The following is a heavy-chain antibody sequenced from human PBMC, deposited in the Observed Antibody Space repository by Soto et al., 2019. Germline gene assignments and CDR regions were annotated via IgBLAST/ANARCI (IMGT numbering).Heavy chain of an antibody. J-gene: IGHJ5*02. Sequence: SETLSLTCAVSGFSISSGYFWGWIRQPPGKGPEWLGSIYHSGTSYYNPSVKGRVTISVDTSKNQFSLKMSSVTAADTAVYYCARDSSGYYWFDLWGQGTLVTVSS. D-gene: IGHD3-22*01. CDR1: GFSISSGYF. CDR3: ARDSSGYYWFDL. V-gene: IGHV4-38-2*02. CDR2: IYHSGTS.